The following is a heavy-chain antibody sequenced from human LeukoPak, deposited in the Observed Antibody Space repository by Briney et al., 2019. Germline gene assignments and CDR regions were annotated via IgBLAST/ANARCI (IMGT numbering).Heavy chain of an antibody. Sequence: ASVKVSCKASGYTFTSYDINWVRQATGQGLEWMGWMNPNSGNTGYAQKFQGRVTMTRNTSISTAYMELSSLRSEDTAVYYCANSLTYYYDSSGSFFDYWGQGTLVTVSS. CDR1: GYTFTSYD. J-gene: IGHJ4*02. CDR3: ANSLTYYYDSSGSFFDY. V-gene: IGHV1-8*01. CDR2: MNPNSGNT. D-gene: IGHD3-22*01.